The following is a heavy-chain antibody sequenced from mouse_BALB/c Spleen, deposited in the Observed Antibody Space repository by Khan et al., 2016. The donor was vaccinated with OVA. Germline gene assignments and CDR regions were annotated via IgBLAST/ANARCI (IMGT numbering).Heavy chain of an antibody. Sequence: QIQLVQSGPELKKPGETVRISCKASGYTFTTAGIQWVQKMPGKGLKWIGWINTHSGVPKYAEDFKGRFAFSLEISVTTAYLQITNLKNEDTATYVCARGGGAYYRNDGGAMEYWGQGTSVTVSS. CDR1: GYTFTTAG. J-gene: IGHJ4*01. D-gene: IGHD2-14*01. CDR3: ARGGGAYYRNDGGAMEY. V-gene: IGHV9-4*02. CDR2: INTHSGVP.